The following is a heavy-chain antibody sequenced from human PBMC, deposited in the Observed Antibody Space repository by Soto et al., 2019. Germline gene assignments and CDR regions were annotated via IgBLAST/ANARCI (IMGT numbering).Heavy chain of an antibody. CDR1: GYTFTSYA. CDR3: ARDRGYSYGYLFSWFDP. D-gene: IGHD5-18*01. J-gene: IGHJ5*02. V-gene: IGHV1-3*01. Sequence: ASVKVSFKASGYTFTSYAMHWVRQAPGQRLEWMGWINAGNGNTKYSQKFQGRVTITRDTSASTAYMELSSLRSEDTAVYYCARDRGYSYGYLFSWFDPWGQGTLVTVSS. CDR2: INAGNGNT.